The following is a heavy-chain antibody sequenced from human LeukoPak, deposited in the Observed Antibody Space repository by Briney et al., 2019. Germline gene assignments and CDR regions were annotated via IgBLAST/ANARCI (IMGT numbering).Heavy chain of an antibody. J-gene: IGHJ4*02. CDR3: ARVRGSITMVRGVLYFDY. Sequence: SETLSLTCTVSGGSISDYYWSWIRQPAGKGLEWIGRIYPSGSTNYNPSLKSRLTMSVDTSKNQFSLKLSSVTAADTAVYYCARVRGSITMVRGVLYFDYWGQGTLVTVSS. V-gene: IGHV4-4*07. CDR1: GGSISDYY. CDR2: IYPSGST. D-gene: IGHD3-10*01.